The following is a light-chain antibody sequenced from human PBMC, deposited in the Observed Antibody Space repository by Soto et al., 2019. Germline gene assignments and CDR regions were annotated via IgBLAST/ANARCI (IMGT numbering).Light chain of an antibody. J-gene: IGKJ4*01. CDR2: GAS. Sequence: EIVMTQSPATLSVSPGERATLSCSASQSVGRNLARYQQKPGQAPRLLIYGASTRATGIPARFSGSGSGTEFTLTISSLQSEDFAIYSCQQYNHWPPLTFGGGTKVEIK. CDR3: QQYNHWPPLT. V-gene: IGKV3-15*01. CDR1: QSVGRN.